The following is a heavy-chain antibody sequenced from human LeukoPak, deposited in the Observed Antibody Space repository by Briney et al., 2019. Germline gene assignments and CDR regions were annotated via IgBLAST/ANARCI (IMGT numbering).Heavy chain of an antibody. Sequence: GGSLRLSCAASGFTFSSYAMSWVRQAPGKGLEWVSAISGSGGSTYYADSVKGRFTISRDNSKNTLYLQMNSLRADDTAVYYCAKGVTIFGVVSPNDYWGQGTLVTVSS. CDR1: GFTFSSYA. D-gene: IGHD3-3*01. V-gene: IGHV3-23*01. CDR2: ISGSGGST. J-gene: IGHJ4*02. CDR3: AKGVTIFGVVSPNDY.